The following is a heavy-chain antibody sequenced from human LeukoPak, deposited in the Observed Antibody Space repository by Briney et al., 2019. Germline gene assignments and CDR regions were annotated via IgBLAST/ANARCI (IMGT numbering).Heavy chain of an antibody. J-gene: IGHJ4*02. Sequence: SVTVSCKASGGTFSSYAISWVRQAPGQGLEWMGGIIPIFGTANYAQKSQGRVTITADESTSTAYMELSSLRSEDTAVYYCAREASPIAAAGSFDYWGQGTLVTVSS. CDR3: AREASPIAAAGSFDY. V-gene: IGHV1-69*13. CDR1: GGTFSSYA. CDR2: IIPIFGTA. D-gene: IGHD6-13*01.